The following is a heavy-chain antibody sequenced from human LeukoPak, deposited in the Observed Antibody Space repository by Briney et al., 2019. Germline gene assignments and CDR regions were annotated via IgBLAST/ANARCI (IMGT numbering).Heavy chain of an antibody. CDR3: AKDLSSSSSLGRPY. V-gene: IGHV3-30*02. J-gene: IGHJ4*02. D-gene: IGHD6-6*01. CDR2: IRYDGSNK. CDR1: GFTFSDYY. Sequence: GGSLRLSCAASGFTFSDYYMSWIRQAPGKGLEWVAFIRYDGSNKYYADSVKGRFTISRDNSKNTLYLQMNSLRAEDTAVYYCAKDLSSSSSLGRPYWGQGTLVTVSS.